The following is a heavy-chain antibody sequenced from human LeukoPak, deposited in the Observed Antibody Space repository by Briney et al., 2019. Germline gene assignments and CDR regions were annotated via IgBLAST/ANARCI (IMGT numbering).Heavy chain of an antibody. D-gene: IGHD6-13*01. J-gene: IGHJ4*02. CDR1: GYTFTGYY. CDR2: INPNSGGT. CDR3: ARYGNYSRSWYQY. V-gene: IGHV1-2*02. Sequence: ASVKVSCKASGYTFTGYYMHWVRQAPGQGLEWMGWINPNSGGTNYAQKFQGRVTMTRDTSISTAYMELSRLRSDDTAVYYCARYGNYSRSWYQYWGQGTLVTVSS.